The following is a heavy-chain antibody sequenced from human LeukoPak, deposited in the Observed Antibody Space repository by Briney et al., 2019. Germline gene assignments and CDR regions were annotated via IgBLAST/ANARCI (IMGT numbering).Heavy chain of an antibody. D-gene: IGHD6-13*01. CDR3: ARDEGYSSSWYSDY. CDR1: GFTFSSYW. J-gene: IGHJ4*02. CDR2: IKQDGSEK. Sequence: GGSLRLSCAASGFTFSSYWMSWVRQAPGKGLEWVANIKQDGSEKYYVDSVKGRFTISRDNAKNSLYLQMNSLRAEDTAVYYCARDEGYSSSWYSDYWGQGTLSPSPQ. V-gene: IGHV3-7*01.